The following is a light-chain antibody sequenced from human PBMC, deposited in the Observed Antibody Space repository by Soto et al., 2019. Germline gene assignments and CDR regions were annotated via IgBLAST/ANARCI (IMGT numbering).Light chain of an antibody. Sequence: QSALTQPASVSGSPGQSITISCTGTSSDVGGYNYVSWYQQHPGKAPKLMIYDVSNRPSGVSNRFSGSKSGNTASLTISGLQAEDEDDYYCSSYTSSSTLVFGTGTKVTV. J-gene: IGLJ1*01. CDR1: SSDVGGYNY. V-gene: IGLV2-14*01. CDR2: DVS. CDR3: SSYTSSSTLV.